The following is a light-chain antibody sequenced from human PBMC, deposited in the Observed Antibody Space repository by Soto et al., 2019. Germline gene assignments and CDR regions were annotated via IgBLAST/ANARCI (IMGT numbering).Light chain of an antibody. V-gene: IGKV3-20*01. CDR3: PQYGSSPYT. Sequence: ELVLTQSPGTLSLSPGERATLSCRASQNIISTYLAWYQQKPGQAPRLLIYGASSRATGIPDRFSGSGSGTDFTLTISRLEPEDFAVYYWPQYGSSPYTFGQGTKLEIE. J-gene: IGKJ2*01. CDR1: QNIISTY. CDR2: GAS.